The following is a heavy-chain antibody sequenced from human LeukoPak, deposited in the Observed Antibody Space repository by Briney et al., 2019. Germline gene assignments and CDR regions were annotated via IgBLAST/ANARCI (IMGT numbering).Heavy chain of an antibody. CDR1: GFTFSSHG. CDR2: ISSSSSYI. CDR3: ARDLSLSRYMDV. D-gene: IGHD2/OR15-2a*01. J-gene: IGHJ6*03. V-gene: IGHV3-21*01. Sequence: GGTLRLSCAASGFTFSSHGMNWVRQAPGKGLEWVSSISSSSSYIYYADSVKGRFTISRDNAKNSLYLQMNSLRAEDTAVYYCARDLSLSRYMDVWGKGTTVTVSS.